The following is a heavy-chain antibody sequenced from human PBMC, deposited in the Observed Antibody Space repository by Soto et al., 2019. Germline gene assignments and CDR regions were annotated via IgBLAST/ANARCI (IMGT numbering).Heavy chain of an antibody. V-gene: IGHV4-34*01. CDR2: INHSGST. CDR3: ARGRYSSRSFDP. J-gene: IGHJ5*02. CDR1: GGSFSGYY. D-gene: IGHD6-13*01. Sequence: PSETLSLTCAVYGGSFSGYYWSWIRQPPGKGLEWIGEINHSGSTNYNPSLKSRVTISVDTSKNQFSLKLSSVTAADTAVYYCARGRYSSRSFDPWGQGTLVTVSS.